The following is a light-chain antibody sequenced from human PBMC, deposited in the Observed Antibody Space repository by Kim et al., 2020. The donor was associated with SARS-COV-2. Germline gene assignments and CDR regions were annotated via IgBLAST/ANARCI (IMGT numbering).Light chain of an antibody. J-gene: IGLJ2*01. CDR2: EVT. V-gene: IGLV2-8*01. CDR1: SSDVGGYKY. Sequence: SATISCATASSDVGGYKYFSWYQQHPGKAPHLMIYEVTKRPSGVPDRFSGSKSGNTASLTVSGLQAEEEADYYCSSYAGSSNLVFGGGTKLTVL. CDR3: SSYAGSSNLV.